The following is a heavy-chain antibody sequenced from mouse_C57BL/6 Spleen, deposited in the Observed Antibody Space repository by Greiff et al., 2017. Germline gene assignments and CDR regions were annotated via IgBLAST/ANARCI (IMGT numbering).Heavy chain of an antibody. CDR1: GFTFSSYG. J-gene: IGHJ1*03. Sequence: EVKLLQSGGDLVKPGGSLKLSCAASGFTFSSYGMSWVRQTPDKSLEWVATISSGGSYTYYTDSVKGRFTISRDNAKNTLYLEMSSLKSEDTAMYYCERQKITAVVAWYFDVWGTGTTVTVSS. CDR3: ERQKITAVVAWYFDV. D-gene: IGHD1-1*01. CDR2: ISSGGSYT. V-gene: IGHV5-6*01.